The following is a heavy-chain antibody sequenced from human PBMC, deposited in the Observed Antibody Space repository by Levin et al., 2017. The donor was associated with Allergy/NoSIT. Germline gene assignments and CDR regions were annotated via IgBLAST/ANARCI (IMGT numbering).Heavy chain of an antibody. CDR2: ISSNGGST. V-gene: IGHV3-64D*06. CDR1: GFIFSSYA. CDR3: VKDCALTSRDYYDSSGYPHSAFDI. J-gene: IGHJ3*02. D-gene: IGHD3-22*01. Sequence: GGSLRLSCSASGFIFSSYALHWVRQAPGKGLEYVSAISSNGGSTYYADSVKGRFTISRDNSKNTLYLQMSSLRAEDTAVYYCVKDCALTSRDYYDSSGYPHSAFDIWGQGTMVTVSS.